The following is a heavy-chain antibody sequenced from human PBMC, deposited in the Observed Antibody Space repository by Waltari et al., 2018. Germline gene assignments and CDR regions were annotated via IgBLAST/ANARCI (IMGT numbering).Heavy chain of an antibody. J-gene: IGHJ5*02. V-gene: IGHV4-59*01. CDR3: ARGGGGDWEWFDP. D-gene: IGHD2-21*02. CDR2: IYYTGST. CDR1: GGSISGFY. Sequence: QVQLQESGQSLLNPSETLSLICTVSGGSISGFYWSWFRQPPGKGLDWFGYIYYTGSTNFNPSLKSRVTMSVDTSKNQFSLKLSSVTAADTAFYYCARGGGGDWEWFDPWGQGTLVTVSS.